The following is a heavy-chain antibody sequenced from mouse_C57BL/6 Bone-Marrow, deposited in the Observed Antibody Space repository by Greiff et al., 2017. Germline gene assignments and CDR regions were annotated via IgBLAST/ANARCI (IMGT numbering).Heavy chain of an antibody. V-gene: IGHV5-17*01. CDR1: GFTFSDYG. J-gene: IGHJ4*01. CDR3: ANYSRYDYAMDY. D-gene: IGHD1-1*01. Sequence: EVKLQESGGGLVKPGGSLKLSCAASGFTFSDYGMHWVRQAPEKGLEWVAYISSGSSTIYYADTVKGRFTISRDNAKNTLFLQMTSLRSEDTAMYYCANYSRYDYAMDYWGQGTSVTVSS. CDR2: ISSGSSTI.